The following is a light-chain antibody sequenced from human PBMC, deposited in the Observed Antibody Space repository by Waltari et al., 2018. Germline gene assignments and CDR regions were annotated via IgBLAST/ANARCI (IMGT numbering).Light chain of an antibody. J-gene: IGKJ2*01. CDR3: MRHTHWLPGVT. CDR1: QSLVHSNGNTY. CDR2: QVS. Sequence: DVLMTQSPLSLPVTLGQPASISCRSSQSLVHSNGNTYLSWFQRRPGQSPRRLIYQVSNRDSGVPDRFSGSGSGTDFTLKISRVEAEDVGVYYCMRHTHWLPGVTFGQGTKLEI. V-gene: IGKV2-30*02.